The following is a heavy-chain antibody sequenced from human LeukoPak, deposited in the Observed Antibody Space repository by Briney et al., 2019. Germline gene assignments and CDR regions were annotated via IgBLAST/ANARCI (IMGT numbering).Heavy chain of an antibody. D-gene: IGHD3-3*01. CDR2: ISGSGGST. J-gene: IGHJ4*02. CDR3: AKGPGGGDFWSGYPDYYFDY. V-gene: IGHV3-23*01. CDR1: GFTFSSYA. Sequence: GGSLRLSCAASGFTFSSYAMSWVRQAPGKGLEWVSAISGSGGSTYYADSVKGRFTISRDNSKNMLYLQMNSLRAEDTAVYYCAKGPGGGDFWSGYPDYYFDYWGQGTLVTVSS.